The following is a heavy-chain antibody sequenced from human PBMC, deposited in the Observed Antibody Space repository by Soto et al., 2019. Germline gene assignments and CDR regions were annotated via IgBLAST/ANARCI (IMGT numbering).Heavy chain of an antibody. Sequence: QVQLVQSGAEVKKPGASVKVSCKASGYTFTSYDINWVRQATGQGLEWMGWMNPNSGNTGYAQKFQGRVTMTRNTSISTAYMELSSLRSEDTAVYYCARGRKGITIFGVVIRYYFDYWGQGTLVTVSS. CDR1: GYTFTSYD. CDR3: ARGRKGITIFGVVIRYYFDY. CDR2: MNPNSGNT. D-gene: IGHD3-3*01. V-gene: IGHV1-8*01. J-gene: IGHJ4*02.